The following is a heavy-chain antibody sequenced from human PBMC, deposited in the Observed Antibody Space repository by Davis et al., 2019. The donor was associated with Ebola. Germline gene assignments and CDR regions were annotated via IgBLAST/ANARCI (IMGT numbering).Heavy chain of an antibody. CDR2: ISAYNGNT. D-gene: IGHD2-15*01. CDR3: ARGYCSGGSCYRGGYYYYYYGMDV. CDR1: GYTFTGYY. V-gene: IGHV1-18*04. J-gene: IGHJ6*02. Sequence: ASVTVSCKASGYTFTGYYMHWVRQAPGQGLEWMGWISAYNGNTNYAHKLQGRVTMTTDTSTSTAYMELRSLRSDDTAVYYCARGYCSGGSCYRGGYYYYYYGMDVWGQGTTVTVSS.